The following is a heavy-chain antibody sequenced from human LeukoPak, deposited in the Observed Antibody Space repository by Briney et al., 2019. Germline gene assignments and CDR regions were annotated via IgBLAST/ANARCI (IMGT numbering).Heavy chain of an antibody. V-gene: IGHV3-7*02. CDR1: GXTFSSYW. J-gene: IGHJ4*02. CDR2: IKQDGSEK. CDR3: AIPPGGYYFN. Sequence: GGSLRLSCAASGXTFSSYWMSWVRQAPGKGLEWVANIKQDGSEKYYVDSVKGRFTISRDNAKNSLYLQMNSLRAEDTAVYYCAIPPGGYYFNWGQGTLVTVSS. D-gene: IGHD3-10*01.